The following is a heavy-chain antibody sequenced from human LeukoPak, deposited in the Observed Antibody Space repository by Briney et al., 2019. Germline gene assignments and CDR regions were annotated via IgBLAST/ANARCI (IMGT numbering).Heavy chain of an antibody. Sequence: GGSLRLSCAASGFTFSSYAMSWVRQAPGKGLQWVSTISGTGGTTYYADSVKGRFTISRDNSKNTLSLQMNSLRAEDTALYFCAKSGELWQYYFDYWGQGTLVTVSS. D-gene: IGHD3-10*01. CDR1: GFTFSSYA. CDR3: AKSGELWQYYFDY. V-gene: IGHV3-23*01. J-gene: IGHJ4*02. CDR2: ISGTGGTT.